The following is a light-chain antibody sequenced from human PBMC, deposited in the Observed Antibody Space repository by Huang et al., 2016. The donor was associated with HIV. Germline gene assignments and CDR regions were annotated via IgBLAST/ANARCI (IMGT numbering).Light chain of an antibody. CDR3: HQYGSSPLT. CDR2: GAS. J-gene: IGKJ5*01. V-gene: IGKV3-20*01. Sequence: ELVLTQSPGTLSLSLGESATLSCRARQSVSSAYLAWYQQKPGQAPRLLIYGASNRATGIPDRVSGRGSGTDFTLTITRLEPDDFAVFYCHQYGSSPLTFGQGTRLEIK. CDR1: QSVSSAY.